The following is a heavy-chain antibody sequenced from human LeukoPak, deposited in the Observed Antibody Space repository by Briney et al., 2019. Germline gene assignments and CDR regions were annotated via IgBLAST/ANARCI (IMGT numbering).Heavy chain of an antibody. CDR3: AKEPSYDSSGYPIDY. J-gene: IGHJ4*02. V-gene: IGHV3-23*01. Sequence: GGSLRLSCAAPGFTFSSYAMSWVRQAPGKGLEWVSAISGSGGSTYYADSVKGRFTISRDNSKNTLYLQMNSLRAEDTAVYYCAKEPSYDSSGYPIDYWGQGTLVTVSS. CDR2: ISGSGGST. D-gene: IGHD3-22*01. CDR1: GFTFSSYA.